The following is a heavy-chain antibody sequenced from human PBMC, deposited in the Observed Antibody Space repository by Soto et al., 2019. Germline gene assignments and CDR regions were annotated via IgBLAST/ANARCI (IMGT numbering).Heavy chain of an antibody. Sequence: SETLSLTCAVSGDPISSSKWWTWVRQTPGKCLEWIGKIDQNGITNYNPSLESRVTILKDNSKNQLSLKLTSVTAVDSAVYYCARLNRDYYYYGMDVWGQGATVTVSS. CDR3: ARLNRDYYYYGMDV. CDR2: IDQNGIT. V-gene: IGHV4-4*02. CDR1: GDPISSSKW. J-gene: IGHJ6*02.